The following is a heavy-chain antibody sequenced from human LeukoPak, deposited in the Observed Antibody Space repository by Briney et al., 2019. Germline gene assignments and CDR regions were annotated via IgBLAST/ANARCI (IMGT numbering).Heavy chain of an antibody. CDR3: ARLVGASWFDS. Sequence: QTLSLTCAISGDSVSTNSATWTWLRQSPSRGLEWLGRTYYRSKWYNDYAVSVKSRITINPDTSKNQFSLQLNSVTPEDTAVYYCARLVGASWFDSWGQGTLVTVSS. J-gene: IGHJ5*01. CDR2: TYYRSKWYN. D-gene: IGHD1-26*01. CDR1: GDSVSTNSAT. V-gene: IGHV6-1*01.